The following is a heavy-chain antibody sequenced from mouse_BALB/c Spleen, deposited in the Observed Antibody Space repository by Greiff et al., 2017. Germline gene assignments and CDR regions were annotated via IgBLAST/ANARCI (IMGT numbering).Heavy chain of an antibody. CDR3: ARDDYYGRYAMDY. V-gene: IGHV2-9*02. D-gene: IGHD1-2*01. Sequence: QVQLKESGPGLVAPSQSLSITCTVSGFSLTSYGVHWVRQPPGKGLEWLGVIWAGGSTNYNSALMSRLSISKDNSKSQVFLKMNSLQTDDTAMYYCARDDYYGRYAMDYWGQGTSVTVSS. CDR2: IWAGGST. J-gene: IGHJ4*01. CDR1: GFSLTSYG.